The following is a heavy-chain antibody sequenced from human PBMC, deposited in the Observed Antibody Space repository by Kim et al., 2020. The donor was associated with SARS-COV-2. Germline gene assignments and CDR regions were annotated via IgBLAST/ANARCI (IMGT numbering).Heavy chain of an antibody. D-gene: IGHD1-26*01. CDR2: ISSSSSYI. J-gene: IGHJ5*02. CDR1: GFTFSSYS. CDR3: ARAPSHSGSFIDP. V-gene: IGHV3-21*01. Sequence: GGSLRLSCAASGFTFSSYSMNWVRQAPGKGLEWVSSISSSSSYIYYADSVKGRFTISRDNAKNSLYLQMNSLRAEDTAVYYCARAPSHSGSFIDPWGQGTLVTVSS.